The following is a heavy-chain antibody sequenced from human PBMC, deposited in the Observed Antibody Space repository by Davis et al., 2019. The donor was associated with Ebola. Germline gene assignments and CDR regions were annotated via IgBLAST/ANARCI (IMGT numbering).Heavy chain of an antibody. CDR1: GFTVRTNH. Sequence: GGSLRLSCAVSGFTVRTNHVTWVRQAQGKGLQWVSILRDDGRTFYTDSAKGRFTISRDSFKNTVYLQMNSLTSDDTAVYYCGGFGGNSKWGQGTLVAVSS. CDR2: LRDDGRT. CDR3: GGFGGNSK. V-gene: IGHV3-53*05. J-gene: IGHJ4*02. D-gene: IGHD4-23*01.